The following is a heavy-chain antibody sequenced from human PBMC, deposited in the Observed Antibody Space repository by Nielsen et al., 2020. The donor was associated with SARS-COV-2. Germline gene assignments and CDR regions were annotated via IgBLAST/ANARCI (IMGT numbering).Heavy chain of an antibody. CDR1: GFTFGDSI. V-gene: IGHV3-73*01. CDR3: KHYYERDV. CDR2: VRSKTNNYET. J-gene: IGHJ6*02. Sequence: GESLTISCAASGFTFGDSIIHWVRQASGKGLEWVVRVRSKTNNYETAYAASVKGRFTISRDESKNMAYLQMTSLKTEDTAVYYCKHYYERDVWGQGTTVTVSS.